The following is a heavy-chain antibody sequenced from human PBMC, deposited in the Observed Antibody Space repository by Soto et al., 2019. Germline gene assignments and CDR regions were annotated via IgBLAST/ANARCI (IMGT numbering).Heavy chain of an antibody. CDR1: GGTFSSYA. D-gene: IGHD6-6*01. Sequence: SVKVSCKASGGTFSSYAISWVRHAPGQGLEWMGGIIPIFGTANYAQKFQGRVTITADESTSTAYMELSSLRSEDTAVYYCARDRAARSLYYYYGMDVWGQGTTVTVSS. CDR2: IIPIFGTA. CDR3: ARDRAARSLYYYYGMDV. V-gene: IGHV1-69*13. J-gene: IGHJ6*02.